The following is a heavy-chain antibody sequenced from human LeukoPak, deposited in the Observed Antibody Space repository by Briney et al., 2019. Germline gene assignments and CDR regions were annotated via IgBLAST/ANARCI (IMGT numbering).Heavy chain of an antibody. Sequence: ETLSLTCTVSGGSISSYTMNWVRQAPGKGLEWVSSIDSTSTYIHYTDSVKGRFTISRDNAKNSLYLQMNSLRAEDTALYYCARELGYSYGYVDVWGQGTTVIVSS. D-gene: IGHD5-18*01. CDR1: GGSISSYT. CDR2: IDSTSTYI. CDR3: ARELGYSYGYVDV. J-gene: IGHJ6*02. V-gene: IGHV3-21*01.